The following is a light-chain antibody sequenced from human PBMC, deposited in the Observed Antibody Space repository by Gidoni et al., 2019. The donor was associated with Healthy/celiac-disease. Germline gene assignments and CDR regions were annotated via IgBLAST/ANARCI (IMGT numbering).Light chain of an antibody. CDR3: QQYNNWPSGA. J-gene: IGKJ3*01. CDR1: QSVSSN. Sequence: EIVMTPSPATLSVSPGERATLSCRASQSVSSNLAWYQQKPGQAPRLLIYGASTRATGIPARFSGSGSGTEFTLTISSLQSEDFAVYYCQQYNNWPSGAFGPGTKVEIK. V-gene: IGKV3-15*01. CDR2: GAS.